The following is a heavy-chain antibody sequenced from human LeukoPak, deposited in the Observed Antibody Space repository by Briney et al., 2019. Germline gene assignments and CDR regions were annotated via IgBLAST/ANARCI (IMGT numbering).Heavy chain of an antibody. CDR1: GGSISSYY. V-gene: IGHV4-59*01. CDR2: IYYSGST. CDR3: ARDGVQNWFDP. Sequence: PSETLSLTCTVSGGSISSYYWSWIRQPPGKGLEWIGYIYYSGSTNYNPSLKSRVTISVDTSKNQFSLKLSSVTAAHTAVYYCARDGVQNWFDPWGQGTLVTVSS. D-gene: IGHD3-3*01. J-gene: IGHJ5*02.